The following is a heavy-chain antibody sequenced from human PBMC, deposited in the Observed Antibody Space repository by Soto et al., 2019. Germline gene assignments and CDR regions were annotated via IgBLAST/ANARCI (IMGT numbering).Heavy chain of an antibody. CDR2: IIPIFGTA. J-gene: IGHJ4*02. D-gene: IGHD3-3*01. V-gene: IGHV1-69*13. Sequence: SVKVSCKASGGTFSSYAISWVRQAPGQGLEWMGGIIPIFGTANYAQKFQGRVTITADESTSTAYMELSSLRSEDTAVYYCARGKNFGVVIRFDYWGQGTLVTVSS. CDR1: GGTFSSYA. CDR3: ARGKNFGVVIRFDY.